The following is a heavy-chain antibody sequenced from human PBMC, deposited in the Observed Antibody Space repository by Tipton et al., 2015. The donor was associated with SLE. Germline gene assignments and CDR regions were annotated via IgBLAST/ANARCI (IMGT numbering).Heavy chain of an antibody. Sequence: TLSLTCTVSGGSITSGSYYWSWIRQPPGKGLEWIGEINHSGSTNYNPSLKSRVTISVDTSKNQFSLKLSSVTAADTAVYYCARRPHYYYYGMDVWGQGTTVTVSS. CDR2: INHSGST. CDR3: ARRPHYYYYGMDV. J-gene: IGHJ6*02. V-gene: IGHV4-39*07. CDR1: GGSITSGSYY.